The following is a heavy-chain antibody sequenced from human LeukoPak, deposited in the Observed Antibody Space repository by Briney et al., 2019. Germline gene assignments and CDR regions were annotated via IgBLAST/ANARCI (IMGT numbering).Heavy chain of an antibody. D-gene: IGHD2-15*01. J-gene: IGHJ3*01. V-gene: IGHV3-21*01. CDR2: ISSSSSYI. CDR1: GFTFSSYS. CDR3: ASAQGGYCSGGSCYG. Sequence: GGSLRLSCAASGFTFSSYSMNWVRQAPGKGLEWVSSISSSSSYIYYADSVKGRFTISRDNAKNSLYLQMNSLRAEDTAVYYCASAQGGYCSGGSCYGWGQGTMVTVSS.